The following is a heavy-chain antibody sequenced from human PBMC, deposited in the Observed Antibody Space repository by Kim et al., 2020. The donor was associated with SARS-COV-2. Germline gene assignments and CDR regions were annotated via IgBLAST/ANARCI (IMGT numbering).Heavy chain of an antibody. CDR1: GGTFSSYA. D-gene: IGHD3-10*01. CDR3: ARDTRAYYYGSGSTGY. V-gene: IGHV1-69*13. Sequence: SVKVSCKASGGTFSSYAISWVRQAPGQGLEWMGGIIPIFGTANYAQKFQGRVTITADESTSTAYMELSSLRSEDTAVYYCARDTRAYYYGSGSTGYWGQGTLVTVSS. CDR2: IIPIFGTA. J-gene: IGHJ4*02.